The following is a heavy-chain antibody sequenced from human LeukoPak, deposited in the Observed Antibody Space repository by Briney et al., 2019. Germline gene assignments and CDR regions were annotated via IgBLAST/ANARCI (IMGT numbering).Heavy chain of an antibody. CDR1: GYTFTGYY. D-gene: IGHD3-10*01. J-gene: IGHJ6*03. CDR2: MNPNSGNT. Sequence: GASVKVSCKASGYTFTGYYMHWVRQATGQGLEWMGWMNPNSGNTGYAQKFQGRVTITRNTSISTAYMELSSLRSEDTAVYYCARGLGVRGAYYYYMDVWGKGTTVTVSS. CDR3: ARGLGVRGAYYYYMDV. V-gene: IGHV1-8*03.